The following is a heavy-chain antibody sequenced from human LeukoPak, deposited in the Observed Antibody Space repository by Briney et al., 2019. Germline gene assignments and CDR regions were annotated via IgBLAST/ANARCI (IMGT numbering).Heavy chain of an antibody. CDR1: GFTFSSYA. V-gene: IGHV3-23*01. J-gene: IGHJ6*02. CDR3: AKTQVSANYYYGMDV. Sequence: GGSLRLSCAASGFTFSSYAMSWVRQAPGKGLEWVSAISGSGGSTYYADSVKGRFTISRDNSKNTLYLQMNSLRAEDTAVYYCAKTQVSANYYYGMDVWGQGTTVTVSS. CDR2: ISGSGGST. D-gene: IGHD6-25*01.